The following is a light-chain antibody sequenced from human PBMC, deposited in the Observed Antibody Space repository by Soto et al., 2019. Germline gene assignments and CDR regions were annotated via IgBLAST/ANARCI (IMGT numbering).Light chain of an antibody. CDR2: EGS. CDR3: CSYAGTFV. CDR1: SSDVGSYNL. Sequence: QSALTQPASVSGSPGQSITISCTGTSSDVGSYNLVSWYQQYPGKAPKLMIYEGSKRPSGVSNRFSGSKSGNTASLTISGLQAEDEADYYCCSYAGTFVFGGGTKVTVL. J-gene: IGLJ2*01. V-gene: IGLV2-23*01.